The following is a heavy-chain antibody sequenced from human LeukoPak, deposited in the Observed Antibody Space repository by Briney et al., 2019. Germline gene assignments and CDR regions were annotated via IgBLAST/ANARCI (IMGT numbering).Heavy chain of an antibody. CDR1: GFTFSSYA. V-gene: IGHV3-23*01. CDR3: AKQAMIGSY. CDR2: ITYTGGST. J-gene: IGHJ4*02. Sequence: GRSLRLSCTASGFTFSSYAMSWVRQAPGKGLEWVSHITYTGGSTYYADSVKGRFTISRDNSKNTLFLQMNSLRAEDTAVYYCAKQAMIGSYWGQGTLVTVSS. D-gene: IGHD3-22*01.